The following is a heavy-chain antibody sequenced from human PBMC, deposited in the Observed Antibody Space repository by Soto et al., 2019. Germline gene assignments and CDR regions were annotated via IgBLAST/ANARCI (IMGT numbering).Heavy chain of an antibody. CDR2: INHSGST. J-gene: IGHJ6*02. V-gene: IGHV4-34*01. Sequence: PSETLSLTCAVYGGSFSGYYWSWIRQPPGKGLEWIGEINHSGSTNYSTSLKTRLTISKDTSKNQVVLTMTNMDPVDTATYYCARTNSIAARPVYYYGMDVWGQGTTVTVSS. CDR3: ARTNSIAARPVYYYGMDV. D-gene: IGHD6-6*01. CDR1: GGSFSGYY.